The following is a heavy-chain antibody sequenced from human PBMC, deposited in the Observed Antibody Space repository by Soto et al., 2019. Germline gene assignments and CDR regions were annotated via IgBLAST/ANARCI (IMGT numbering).Heavy chain of an antibody. Sequence: GASVKVSCKASGYTFTGYYMHWVRQAPGQGLEWMGWINPNSGGTNYAQKFQGWVTMTRDTSISTAYMELSRLRSDDTAVYYCARDLSIASHQGTYYYYVLDVWGKRTTVPVSS. D-gene: IGHD6-6*01. J-gene: IGHJ6*04. CDR2: INPNSGGT. V-gene: IGHV1-2*04. CDR1: GYTFTGYY. CDR3: ARDLSIASHQGTYYYYVLDV.